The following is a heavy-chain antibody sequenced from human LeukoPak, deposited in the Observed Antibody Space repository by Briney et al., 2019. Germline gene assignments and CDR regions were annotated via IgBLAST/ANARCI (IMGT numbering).Heavy chain of an antibody. Sequence: ASVKVSCKASGYTFTSYGISWVRQAPGQGLEWMGWISAYNGNTNYAQKLQGRVTMTRNTSISTAYMELSSLRSEDTAVYYCARTVGATHFDYWGQGTLVTVSS. CDR2: ISAYNGNT. J-gene: IGHJ4*02. CDR1: GYTFTSYG. V-gene: IGHV1-18*01. CDR3: ARTVGATHFDY. D-gene: IGHD1-26*01.